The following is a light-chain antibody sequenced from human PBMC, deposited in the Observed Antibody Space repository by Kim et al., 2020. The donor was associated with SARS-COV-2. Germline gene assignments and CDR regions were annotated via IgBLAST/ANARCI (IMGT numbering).Light chain of an antibody. J-gene: IGLJ2*01. CDR1: TGAVTSAHY. CDR2: SIR. Sequence: GGPVTLTCASSTGAVTSAHYPNWFQQKPGQTPRALIYSIRNKHSWTPARFSGSLLGGKAALTLSGVQPEDEAEYYCLLFCGGTHWIFGGGTQLTVL. V-gene: IGLV7-43*01. CDR3: LLFCGGTHWI.